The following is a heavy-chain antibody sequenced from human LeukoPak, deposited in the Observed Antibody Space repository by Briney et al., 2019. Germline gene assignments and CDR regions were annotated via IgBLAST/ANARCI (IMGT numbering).Heavy chain of an antibody. Sequence: PGGSLRLSCEGSGFTFRDYGMGWVRQAPGKGLEGVANIIKGGSDKYYVDSVKGRFSISRDNDKNSVYLQMSGLRVEDTAVYYCTRELWPADYWGQGILVTVSS. D-gene: IGHD3-16*01. CDR3: TRELWPADY. J-gene: IGHJ4*02. V-gene: IGHV3-7*01. CDR1: GFTFRDYG. CDR2: IIKGGSDK.